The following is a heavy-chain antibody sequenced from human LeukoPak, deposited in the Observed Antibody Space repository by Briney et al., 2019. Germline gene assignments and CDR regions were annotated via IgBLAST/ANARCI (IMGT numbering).Heavy chain of an antibody. Sequence: KTGGSLRLSCAASGFTFSSYSMNWVRQAPGKGLEWVSSISSGSSFIYYADSVKGRFTISRDNAKNSLLLQMNSLRAEDTAVYYCARESSGYFYWGQGTLVTVSS. J-gene: IGHJ4*02. D-gene: IGHD3-22*01. V-gene: IGHV3-21*01. CDR1: GFTFSSYS. CDR3: ARESSGYFY. CDR2: ISSGSSFI.